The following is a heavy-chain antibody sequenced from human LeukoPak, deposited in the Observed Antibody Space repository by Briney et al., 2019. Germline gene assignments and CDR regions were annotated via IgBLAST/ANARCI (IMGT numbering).Heavy chain of an antibody. Sequence: WVRQAPGKGLEWIGSIYYSGSTYYNPSLKSRVTISVDTSKDQFSLKLSSVTAADTAVYYCARRRASYYDSSGYNGIDYWGQGTLVTVSS. J-gene: IGHJ4*02. V-gene: IGHV4-39*01. D-gene: IGHD3-22*01. CDR2: IYYSGST. CDR3: ARRRASYYDSSGYNGIDY.